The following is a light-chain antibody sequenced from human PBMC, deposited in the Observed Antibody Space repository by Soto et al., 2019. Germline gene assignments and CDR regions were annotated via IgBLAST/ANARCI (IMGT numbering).Light chain of an antibody. CDR2: GNS. CDR1: SSNIGAGYD. J-gene: IGLJ3*02. CDR3: QSYDIGLRGV. Sequence: QSVLTQPPSVSGAPGQRVTISCTGSSSNIGAGYDVHWYQQLPGTAPKLLIYGNSNRPSGVPDRFSGSKSGTSASLAITGLQAQDEADYYCQSYDIGLRGVFGGATKVTVL. V-gene: IGLV1-40*01.